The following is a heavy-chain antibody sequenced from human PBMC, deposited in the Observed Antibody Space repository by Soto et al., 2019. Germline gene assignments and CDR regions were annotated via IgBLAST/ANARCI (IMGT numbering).Heavy chain of an antibody. V-gene: IGHV1-3*01. CDR1: GYTFTDYA. CDR2: MNADDGNT. Sequence: ASVKVSCKASGYTFTDYALHWVRQAPGQRLEWMGWMNADDGNTNYAQKLQGRVTITRDTSTSTAYMELRSLRSDDTAVYYCARVSWGSGSYYSLDYYGMDVWGQGTTVTVSS. D-gene: IGHD1-26*01. CDR3: ARVSWGSGSYYSLDYYGMDV. J-gene: IGHJ6*02.